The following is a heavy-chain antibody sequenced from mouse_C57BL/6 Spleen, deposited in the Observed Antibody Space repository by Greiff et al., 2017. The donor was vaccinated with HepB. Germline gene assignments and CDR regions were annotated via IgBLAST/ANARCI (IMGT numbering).Heavy chain of an antibody. CDR2: ILPGSGST. V-gene: IGHV1-9*01. Sequence: VKLQQSGAELMKPGASVKLSCKATGYTFTGYWIEWVKQRPGHGLEWIGEILPGSGSTNYNEKFKGKATFTADTSSNTAYMQLSSLTTEDSVIYYCARGDYGSSYAIRYFDVWGTWTTVTVSS. CDR3: ARGDYGSSYAIRYFDV. CDR1: GYTFTGYW. D-gene: IGHD1-1*01. J-gene: IGHJ1*03.